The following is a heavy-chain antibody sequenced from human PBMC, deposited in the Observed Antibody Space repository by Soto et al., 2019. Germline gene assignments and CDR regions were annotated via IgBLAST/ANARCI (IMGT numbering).Heavy chain of an antibody. D-gene: IGHD6-19*01. J-gene: IGHJ6*02. Sequence: SVKVSCKASGGTFSSYAISWVRQAPGQGLEWMGGIIPIFGTANYAQKFQGRVTITADESTSTAYMELSSLRSEDTAVYYCARPDTYSSGWYPEKPLIHYYYYYGMDVWGQGTTVTVSS. V-gene: IGHV1-69*13. CDR2: IIPIFGTA. CDR3: ARPDTYSSGWYPEKPLIHYYYYYGMDV. CDR1: GGTFSSYA.